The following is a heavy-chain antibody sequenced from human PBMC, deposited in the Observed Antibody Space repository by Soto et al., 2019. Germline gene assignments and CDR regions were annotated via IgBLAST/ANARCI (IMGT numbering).Heavy chain of an antibody. Sequence: PGGSLRLSCAASGFTFSSYAMSWVRQAPGKGLEWVSAISGSGGSTYYADSVKGRFTISRDNSKNTLYLQMNSLRAEDTAVYYCAKDRSEYSSSEDYFDYWGQGTLVTVSS. CDR1: GFTFSSYA. CDR3: AKDRSEYSSSEDYFDY. V-gene: IGHV3-23*01. D-gene: IGHD6-6*01. CDR2: ISGSGGST. J-gene: IGHJ4*02.